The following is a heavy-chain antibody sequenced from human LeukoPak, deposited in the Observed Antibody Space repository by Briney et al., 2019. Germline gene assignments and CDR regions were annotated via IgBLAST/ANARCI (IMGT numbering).Heavy chain of an antibody. CDR2: ISSSSTI. Sequence: GGSLRLSCAASGFTFSSYSMNWVRQAPGKGLEWVSYISSSSTIYYADSVKGRFTISRDNSKNTLYLQMNSLRAEDTAVYYCAREASHSSSWYRGYYYMDVWGKGTTVTISS. CDR1: GFTFSSYS. J-gene: IGHJ6*03. V-gene: IGHV3-48*01. D-gene: IGHD6-13*01. CDR3: AREASHSSSWYRGYYYMDV.